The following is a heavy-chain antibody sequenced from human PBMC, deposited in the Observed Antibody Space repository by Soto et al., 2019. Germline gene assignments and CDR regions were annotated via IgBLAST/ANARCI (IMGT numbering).Heavy chain of an antibody. D-gene: IGHD2-2*01. CDR3: ARDWVPYCSSTSCSPTYFDY. J-gene: IGHJ4*02. Sequence: GGSLRLSCAASGFTFSNAWMSWVRQAPGKGLKWVGRIKSKTDGGTTDYAAPVKGRFTISRDDSKNTLYLQMNSLKTEDTAVYYCARDWVPYCSSTSCSPTYFDYWGQGTLVTVSS. CDR2: IKSKTDGGTT. V-gene: IGHV3-15*01. CDR1: GFTFSNAW.